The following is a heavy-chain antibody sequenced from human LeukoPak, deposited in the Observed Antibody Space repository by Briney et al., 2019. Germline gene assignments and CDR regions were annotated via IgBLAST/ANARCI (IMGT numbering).Heavy chain of an antibody. Sequence: ASVKVSCKASGYTFTGYYMDWVRQAPGQGLEWMGWINPNSGGTNYAQKFQGRVTMTRDTSISTAYMELSRLRSDDTAVYYCARVSGSYSPPDYWGQGTLVTVSS. CDR3: ARVSGSYSPPDY. D-gene: IGHD1-26*01. V-gene: IGHV1-2*02. CDR2: INPNSGGT. CDR1: GYTFTGYY. J-gene: IGHJ4*02.